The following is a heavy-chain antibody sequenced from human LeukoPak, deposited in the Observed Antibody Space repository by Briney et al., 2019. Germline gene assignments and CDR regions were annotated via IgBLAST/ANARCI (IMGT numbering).Heavy chain of an antibody. CDR3: ATRVGAPPNDAFDI. Sequence: SETLSLTCTVSGGSISSGGYYWSWIRQPPGKGLEWIGYIYYSGSTYYNPSLKSRVTISVDTSKNQFSLKLSSVTAADTAVYYCATRVGAPPNDAFDIWGQGTMVTVSS. V-gene: IGHV4-30-4*01. J-gene: IGHJ3*02. D-gene: IGHD1-26*01. CDR2: IYYSGST. CDR1: GGSISSGGYY.